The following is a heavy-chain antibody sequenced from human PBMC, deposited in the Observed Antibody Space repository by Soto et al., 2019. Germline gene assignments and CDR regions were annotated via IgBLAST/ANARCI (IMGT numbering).Heavy chain of an antibody. CDR2: INAGNGNT. Sequence: GASVKVSCKASGYTFTSYAMHWVRQAPGQRLEWMGWINAGNGNTKYSQKFQGRVTITRDTSASTAYMELSSLRFEDTAVYYYARDPGTTSFDPWGQGTLVTVSS. CDR1: GYTFTSYA. J-gene: IGHJ5*02. CDR3: ARDPGTTSFDP. V-gene: IGHV1-3*01. D-gene: IGHD1-7*01.